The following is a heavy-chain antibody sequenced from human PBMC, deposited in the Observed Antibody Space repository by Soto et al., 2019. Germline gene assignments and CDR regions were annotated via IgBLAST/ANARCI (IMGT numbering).Heavy chain of an antibody. CDR1: GFSLITSGMC. Sequence: CGPTLVNPTPTLPLTCTFSGFSLITSGMCVSWISKNQGSDVEWIALIDWDDDKYYSTSLKTRLTISKDTSKNQVVLTMTNMDPVDTATYYCARIRREDYYDSSGYYYRYYYGMDVWGQGTTVTVSS. V-gene: IGHV2-70*01. CDR2: IDWDDDK. CDR3: ARIRREDYYDSSGYYYRYYYGMDV. J-gene: IGHJ6*02. D-gene: IGHD3-22*01.